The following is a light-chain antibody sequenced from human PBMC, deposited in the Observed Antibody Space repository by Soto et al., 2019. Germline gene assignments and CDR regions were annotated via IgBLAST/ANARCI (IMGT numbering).Light chain of an antibody. V-gene: IGKV3-20*01. J-gene: IGKJ4*01. CDR3: QQYGSSPLT. CDR1: QSVYSSY. CDR2: GAS. Sequence: EIVLTQSPGTLSLSPGERATLSCRASQSVYSSYLAWYQQKPGQAPRLLIYGASSTATGIPDRFSGSGSGTDFTLTISRLEPEDFAVYYGQQYGSSPLTFGGGTKVEIK.